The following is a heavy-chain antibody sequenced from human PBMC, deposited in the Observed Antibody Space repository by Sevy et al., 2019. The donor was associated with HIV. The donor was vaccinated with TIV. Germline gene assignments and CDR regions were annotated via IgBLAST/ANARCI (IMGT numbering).Heavy chain of an antibody. CDR3: ARAYGDYVGGYYFDY. CDR1: GFTFSLYS. CDR2: ITRSSSYI. V-gene: IGHV3-21*01. J-gene: IGHJ4*02. Sequence: GGSLRLSCAASGFTFSLYSLNWVRQAPGKGLEWVSSITRSSSYIYYTDSVKGRLTISRDNAKNSLYLQMNSLRVEETAVYYCARAYGDYVGGYYFDYWGQGALVTVSS. D-gene: IGHD4-17*01.